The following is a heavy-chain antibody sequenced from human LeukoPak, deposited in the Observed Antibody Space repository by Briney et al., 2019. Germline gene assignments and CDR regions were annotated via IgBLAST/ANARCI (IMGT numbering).Heavy chain of an antibody. CDR1: GFTFNNYA. J-gene: IGHJ4*02. Sequence: GGSLRLSCAASGFTFNNYAMSWVRQAPGKGLEWVSSISGSGDYTFYADSVKGRFTISRDNSKDTLYLQMNSLRVDDKAIYYCAKDRPNYYGTNGQYYTRNGDYWGQGALVSVSS. CDR2: ISGSGDYT. D-gene: IGHD2-8*01. CDR3: AKDRPNYYGTNGQYYTRNGDY. V-gene: IGHV3-23*01.